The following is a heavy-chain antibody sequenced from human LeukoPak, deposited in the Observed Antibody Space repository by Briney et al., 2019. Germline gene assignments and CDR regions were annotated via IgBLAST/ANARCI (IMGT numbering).Heavy chain of an antibody. Sequence: SETLSLTCAVYGGSFSRYHWSWIRQPPGKGLEWIGYIYYSGSTKYNPSLKSRVTLSVDTSKNQFSLKLSSVTAADTAIYYCARTTAEGSGDYWGQGTLVTVSS. J-gene: IGHJ4*02. D-gene: IGHD1-26*01. CDR1: GGSFSRYH. CDR3: ARTTAEGSGDY. V-gene: IGHV4-59*01. CDR2: IYYSGST.